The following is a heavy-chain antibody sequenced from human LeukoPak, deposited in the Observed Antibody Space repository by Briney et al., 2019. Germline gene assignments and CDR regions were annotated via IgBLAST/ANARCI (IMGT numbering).Heavy chain of an antibody. D-gene: IGHD3-10*01. Sequence: GGPVTLPCAACGFILSRYAVRGPRHAPGKAREWVLAISGSCCTTSYAASVKVRFPISRDNSKHTLYLQMNSLRAEDTAVYYCAKGVRGAYFDYWGQGTLVTVSS. CDR1: GFILSRYA. J-gene: IGHJ4*02. V-gene: IGHV3-23*01. CDR3: AKGVRGAYFDY. CDR2: ISGSCCTT.